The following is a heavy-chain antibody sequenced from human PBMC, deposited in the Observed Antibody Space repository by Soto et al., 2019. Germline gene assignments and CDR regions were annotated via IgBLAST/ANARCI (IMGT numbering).Heavy chain of an antibody. V-gene: IGHV4-59*01. CDR3: ASGGYCTNGVCYKFDY. Sequence: SETLSLTCTVSGGSISSYYWSWIRQPPGKGLEWIGYIYYSGSTNYNPSLKSRVTISVDTSKNQFSLKLSSVTAADTAVYYCASGGYCTNGVCYKFDYWGQGTLVTVS. D-gene: IGHD2-8*01. CDR2: IYYSGST. J-gene: IGHJ4*02. CDR1: GGSISSYY.